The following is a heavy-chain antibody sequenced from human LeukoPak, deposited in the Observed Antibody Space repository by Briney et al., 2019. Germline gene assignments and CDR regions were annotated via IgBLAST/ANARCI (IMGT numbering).Heavy chain of an antibody. D-gene: IGHD3-22*01. CDR2: INHSGST. Sequence: SETLSLTCAVYGGSFSGYYWSWIRQPPGKGLEWIGEINHSGSTNYNPSLKSRVTISVDASKNQFSLKLSSVTAADTAVCYCARVYYDSSGSAAGLDYWGQGTLVTVSS. CDR1: GGSFSGYY. V-gene: IGHV4-34*01. J-gene: IGHJ4*02. CDR3: ARVYYDSSGSAAGLDY.